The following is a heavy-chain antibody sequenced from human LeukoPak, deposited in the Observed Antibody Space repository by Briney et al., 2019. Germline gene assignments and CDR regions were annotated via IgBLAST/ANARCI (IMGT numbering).Heavy chain of an antibody. V-gene: IGHV3-30*18. CDR3: AKAGEDYYDSSGYYYFTFFYMDV. CDR2: ISYDGSNK. J-gene: IGHJ6*03. Sequence: GGSLRLSCAASGFTFSSYGMHWVRQASGKGLEWVAVISYDGSNKYYADSVKGRFTISRDNSKNTLYLQMNSLRAEDTAVYYCAKAGEDYYDSSGYYYFTFFYMDVWGKGTTVTISS. D-gene: IGHD3-22*01. CDR1: GFTFSSYG.